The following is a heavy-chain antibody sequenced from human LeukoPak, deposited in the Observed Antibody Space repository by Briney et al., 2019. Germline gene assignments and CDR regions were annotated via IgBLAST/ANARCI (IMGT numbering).Heavy chain of an antibody. V-gene: IGHV3-7*01. J-gene: IGHJ4*02. CDR1: GFTFSNYW. Sequence: GGSLRLSCAASGFTFSNYWMSWVRQAPGKGLEWVANIKQDRSEKYYVDSVKGRFTISRDNAKNSLYLQMNSLRAEDTAVYYCAREEPSSSFFDYWGQGTLVTVSS. D-gene: IGHD1-26*01. CDR2: IKQDRSEK. CDR3: AREEPSSSFFDY.